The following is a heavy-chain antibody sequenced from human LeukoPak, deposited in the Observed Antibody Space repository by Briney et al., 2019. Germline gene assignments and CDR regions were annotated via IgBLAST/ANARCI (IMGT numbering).Heavy chain of an antibody. Sequence: GGSLRLSCSASGFTFSSYAMHWVRQAPGKGLEYVSAISSNGGSTYYADSVKGRFTISRDNAKNTLYLQMNSLRAEDTAVYYCARARYYYDSSGYYPDYWGQGTLVTVSS. CDR1: GFTFSSYA. CDR2: ISSNGGST. CDR3: ARARYYYDSSGYYPDY. D-gene: IGHD3-22*01. J-gene: IGHJ4*02. V-gene: IGHV3-64*04.